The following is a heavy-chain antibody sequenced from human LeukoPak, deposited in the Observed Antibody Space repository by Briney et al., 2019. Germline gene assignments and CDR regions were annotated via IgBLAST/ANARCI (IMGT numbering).Heavy chain of an antibody. CDR1: GGTFSSYA. V-gene: IGHV1-69*05. D-gene: IGHD2-15*01. CDR2: IIPIFGTA. Sequence: ASVKVSCKASGGTFSSYAISWVRQAPGQWLEWMGGIIPIFGTANYAQKFQGRVTITTDESTSTAYMELSSLRSEDTAVYYCAREYCSGGSCYYPFDPWGQGTLVTVSS. CDR3: AREYCSGGSCYYPFDP. J-gene: IGHJ5*02.